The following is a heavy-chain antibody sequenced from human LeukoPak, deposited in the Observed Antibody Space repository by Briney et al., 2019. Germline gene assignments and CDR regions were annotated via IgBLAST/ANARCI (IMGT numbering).Heavy chain of an antibody. V-gene: IGHV3-21*01. CDR2: ISTSGSNR. CDR1: GFTFSSYS. J-gene: IGHJ4*02. Sequence: GRSLRLSCRASGFTFSSYSMNWVRQAPGKGLEWVSSISTSGSNRYYTDSVKSRFTISRDNAKDSLYLQMNSLRAEDTAVYYCVLYDSSGYYNAYWGQGTLVTVSS. D-gene: IGHD3-22*01. CDR3: VLYDSSGYYNAY.